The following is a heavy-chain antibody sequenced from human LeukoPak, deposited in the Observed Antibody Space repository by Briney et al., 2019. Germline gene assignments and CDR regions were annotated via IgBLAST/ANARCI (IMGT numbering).Heavy chain of an antibody. Sequence: SETLSLTCAVYGGSFSGYYWSWIRQPPGKGLEWIGGINHSGSTNYNPSLKSRVTISVDTSKNQFSLKLSSVTAADTAVYYCARGTPKTLKYYYGSGSSWFDPWGQGTLVTVSS. D-gene: IGHD3-10*01. CDR1: GGSFSGYY. J-gene: IGHJ5*02. CDR2: INHSGST. V-gene: IGHV4-34*01. CDR3: ARGTPKTLKYYYGSGSSWFDP.